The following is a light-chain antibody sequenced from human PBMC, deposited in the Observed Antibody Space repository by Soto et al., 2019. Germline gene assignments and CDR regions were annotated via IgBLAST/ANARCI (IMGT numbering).Light chain of an antibody. CDR2: GAS. V-gene: IGKV3-15*01. CDR3: QQYNNWPPDRT. Sequence: EIGMTQSPATLSVSPGVRDTLSCRASQSVSSNLAWYQQKPGQAPRLLIYGASTRATGIPARFSGSGSGTDFTLTISSLQYEDFAIYFCQQYNNWPPDRTFGQGTKVEIK. CDR1: QSVSSN. J-gene: IGKJ1*01.